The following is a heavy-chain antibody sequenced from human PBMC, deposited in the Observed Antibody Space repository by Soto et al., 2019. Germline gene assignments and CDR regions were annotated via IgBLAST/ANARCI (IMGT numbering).Heavy chain of an antibody. CDR1: GGSISSGGYY. V-gene: IGHV4-31*03. Sequence: SETLSLTCTVSGGSISSGGYYWSWIRQHPGKGLEWIGYIYYSGSTYYNPSLKSRVTISVDTSKNQFSLKLSSVTAADTAVYYCARGGVDYYDSSGYYFSPYYFDYWGQGTLVTVSS. CDR3: ARGGVDYYDSSGYYFSPYYFDY. D-gene: IGHD3-22*01. J-gene: IGHJ4*02. CDR2: IYYSGST.